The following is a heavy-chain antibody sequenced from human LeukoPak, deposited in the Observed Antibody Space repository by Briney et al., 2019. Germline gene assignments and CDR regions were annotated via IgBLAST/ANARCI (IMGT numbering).Heavy chain of an antibody. CDR3: AKELPYSNYQYYFDY. D-gene: IGHD4-11*01. V-gene: IGHV3-23*01. Sequence: GGSLRLSCAASGFTFSSYSMNWVRQAPGKGLEWVSAISGSGGSTYYADSVKGRFTISRDNSKNTLYLQMNSLRAEDTAVYYCAKELPYSNYQYYFDYWGQGTLVTVSS. CDR2: ISGSGGST. CDR1: GFTFSSYS. J-gene: IGHJ4*02.